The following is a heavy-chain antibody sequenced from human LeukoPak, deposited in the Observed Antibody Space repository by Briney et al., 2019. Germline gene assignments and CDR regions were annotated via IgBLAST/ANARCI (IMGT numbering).Heavy chain of an antibody. D-gene: IGHD3-3*01. CDR2: IRYDGNNN. V-gene: IGHV3-30*02. CDR3: AKDRYYDFWSGSDP. CDR1: GFTFSIYG. Sequence: GGSLRLSCAASGFTFSIYGMHWVRQAPGKGLEWVTFIRYDGNNNYYADSVKGRFTISRDNSKNTLYLQMNSLRAEDTAVYYCAKDRYYDFWSGSDPWGQGTLVTVSS. J-gene: IGHJ5*02.